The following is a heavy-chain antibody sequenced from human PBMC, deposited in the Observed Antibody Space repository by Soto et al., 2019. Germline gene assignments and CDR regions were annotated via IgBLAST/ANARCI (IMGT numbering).Heavy chain of an antibody. J-gene: IGHJ4*02. V-gene: IGHV4-39*01. D-gene: IGHD2-2*01. CDR2: IYYSGST. CDR3: ASQGDITLGYCSSTSCYPPPDY. CDR1: GGSISSSSYY. Sequence: QLQLQESGPGLVKPSETLSLTCTVSGGSISSSSYYWGWIRQPPGKGLEWIGSIYYSGSTYYNPSLKSRVTISVDTSKNQFSLKLSSVTAADTAVYYCASQGDITLGYCSSTSCYPPPDYWGQGTLVTVSS.